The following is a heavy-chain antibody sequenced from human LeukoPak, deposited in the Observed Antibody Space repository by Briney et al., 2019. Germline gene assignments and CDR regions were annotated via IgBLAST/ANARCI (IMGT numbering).Heavy chain of an antibody. V-gene: IGHV3-74*01. J-gene: IGHJ4*02. D-gene: IGHD1-7*01. CDR3: ATAGNYRFDN. CDR1: GFTFKLYW. CDR2: INDDGSDT. Sequence: PGGSLRLSCAASGFTFKLYWMHWVRQVPGKRPVWVSRINDDGSDTIYADSVKSRFTISRDNAMNTLYLQMNSLRAEDTPVYYCATAGNYRFDNWGQGTLVTVSS.